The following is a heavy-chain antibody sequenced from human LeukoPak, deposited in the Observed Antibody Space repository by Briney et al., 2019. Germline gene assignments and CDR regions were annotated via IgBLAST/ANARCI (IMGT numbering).Heavy chain of an antibody. Sequence: SETLSLTCNVSGASMTIYYWTWIRQPPGKGLEWIGSIYYSGSTYYNPSLKSRVTISVDTSKNQFSLKLSSVTAADTAVYYCARVRGPALQDYGDYGGRSWGYYYFDYWGQGTLVTVSS. J-gene: IGHJ4*02. CDR2: IYYSGST. V-gene: IGHV4-59*05. D-gene: IGHD4-17*01. CDR3: ARVRGPALQDYGDYGGRSWGYYYFDY. CDR1: GASMTIYY.